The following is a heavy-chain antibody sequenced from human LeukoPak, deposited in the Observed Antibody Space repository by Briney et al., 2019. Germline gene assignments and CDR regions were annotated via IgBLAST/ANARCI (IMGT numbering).Heavy chain of an antibody. D-gene: IGHD3-22*01. CDR1: GFTFSDYS. Sequence: PGGSLRLSCAASGFTFSDYSFNWVRQAPGKGLEWVANIKKDGSEKYYVDSVKGRFTISRDNAKNSLYLQMNSLRAEDTAVYYCARETRYYYDSSAYYSGYFDYWGQGTLVTVSS. J-gene: IGHJ4*02. V-gene: IGHV3-7*01. CDR2: IKKDGSEK. CDR3: ARETRYYYDSSAYYSGYFDY.